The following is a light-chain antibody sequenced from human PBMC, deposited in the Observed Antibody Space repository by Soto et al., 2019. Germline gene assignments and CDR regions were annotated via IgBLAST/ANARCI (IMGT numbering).Light chain of an antibody. CDR2: DNN. J-gene: IGLJ2*01. CDR1: SSNIGNNY. V-gene: IGLV1-51*01. CDR3: SSYAGRNNV. Sequence: QSVLTQPPSVSAAPGQKVTISCSGSSSNIGNNYVSWYQQLPGTAPKLLIYDNNKRPSGVPDRFSGSKSGNTASLTVSGLQAEDEADYYCSSYAGRNNVFGGGTKLTVL.